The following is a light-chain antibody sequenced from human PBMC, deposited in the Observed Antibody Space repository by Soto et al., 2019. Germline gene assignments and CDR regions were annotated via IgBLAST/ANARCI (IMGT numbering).Light chain of an antibody. CDR1: QDIASL. J-gene: IGKJ5*01. V-gene: IGKV1-27*01. Sequence: DIQMTQSPSSLSASVGDRVTITCRASQDIASLLAWYQQTPGKVPKLLIYGASTLQSGVPSRFSGSGSGTDFTLTITSLQPEDVGTYYCQKYANAPFAFSQGTRLEIK. CDR2: GAS. CDR3: QKYANAPFA.